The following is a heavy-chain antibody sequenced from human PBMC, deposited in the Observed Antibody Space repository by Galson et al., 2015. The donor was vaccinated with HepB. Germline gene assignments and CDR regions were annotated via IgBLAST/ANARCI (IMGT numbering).Heavy chain of an antibody. CDR2: INPNRGGT. CDR3: ARGDCSGGSCNASYPDYYYGMDV. D-gene: IGHD2-15*01. CDR1: GYTFTGYY. Sequence: SVKVSCKASGYTFTGYYMHWVRQAPGQGLEWMGRINPNRGGTNYAQKFQDRVTMTRDTSISTAYMELSSLRSDDTAVYYCARGDCSGGSCNASYPDYYYGMDVWGQGTTVTVSS. V-gene: IGHV1-2*06. J-gene: IGHJ6*02.